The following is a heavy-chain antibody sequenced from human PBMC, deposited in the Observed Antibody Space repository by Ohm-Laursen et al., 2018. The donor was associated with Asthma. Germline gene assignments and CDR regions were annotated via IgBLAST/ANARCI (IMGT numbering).Heavy chain of an antibody. Sequence: SLRLSCAASGFTFSSYGMHWVRQAPGKGLEWVAVISYDGSNKYYADSVKGRFTISRDNAKNSLYLQMNSLRAEDTAVYYCARDRYYSYDSSGYYAYWGQGTLVTVSS. CDR3: ARDRYYSYDSSGYYAY. CDR1: GFTFSSYG. D-gene: IGHD3-22*01. J-gene: IGHJ4*02. V-gene: IGHV3-33*05. CDR2: ISYDGSNK.